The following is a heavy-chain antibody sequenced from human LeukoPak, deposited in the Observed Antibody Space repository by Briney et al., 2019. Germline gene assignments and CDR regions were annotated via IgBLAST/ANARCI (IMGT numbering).Heavy chain of an antibody. CDR3: ARLVGSAAAGTGFDY. CDR2: IYPGASDT. D-gene: IGHD6-13*01. CDR1: GYIFTSYW. V-gene: IGHV5-51*01. Sequence: GGSPEISCQGSGYIFTSYWIGWVRQLPGKGLEGMGIIYPGASDTRYSPSFQGQVTISADKSISTAYLHWSSLKAWDTAMYYCARLVGSAAAGTGFDYWGQGTLVTVSS. J-gene: IGHJ4*02.